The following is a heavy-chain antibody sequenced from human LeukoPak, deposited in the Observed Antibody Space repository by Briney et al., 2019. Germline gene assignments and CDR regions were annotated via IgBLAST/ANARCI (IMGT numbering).Heavy chain of an antibody. CDR3: AKDTGWEVAGL. D-gene: IGHD6-19*01. Sequence: GGSPRLSCAASGFTFSSYAMSWVRQAPGKGLEWVSAISGSGGSTYYADSVKGRFTISRDNSKNTLYLQMNSLRAEDTAVYYCAKDTGWEVAGLWGQGTLVTVSS. CDR2: ISGSGGST. CDR1: GFTFSSYA. J-gene: IGHJ4*02. V-gene: IGHV3-23*01.